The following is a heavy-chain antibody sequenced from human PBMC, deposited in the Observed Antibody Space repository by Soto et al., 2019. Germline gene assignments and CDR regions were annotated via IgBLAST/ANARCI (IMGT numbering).Heavy chain of an antibody. CDR3: AKGGATYGLLTHDY. J-gene: IGHJ4*02. CDR2: LTGSSGVT. V-gene: IGHV3-23*01. CDR1: GFTFSNFA. Sequence: GSLRLSCVVSGFTFSNFAMSWVRQAPGKGLEWASTLTGSSGVTYYADSVKGRFAISRDNSRNTLSLQMNSLTAEDTAVYYCAKGGATYGLLTHDYWGQGTRVTVSS. D-gene: IGHD3-9*01.